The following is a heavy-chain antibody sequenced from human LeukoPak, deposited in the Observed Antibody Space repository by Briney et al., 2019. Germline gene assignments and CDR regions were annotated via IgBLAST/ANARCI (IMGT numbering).Heavy chain of an antibody. J-gene: IGHJ4*02. CDR3: VKKTAGHYPFGL. V-gene: IGHV3-23*01. CDR1: GFTLRTYS. D-gene: IGHD3-22*01. CDR2: IGTAADM. Sequence: GGSLRLSCVASGFTLRTYSMSWVRQVPGKGLEWVSVIGTAADMYYADSVKGRFTISRDNSKNILYLQMDSLRAEDTAVYYCVKKTAGHYPFGLWGQGTLVTVSS.